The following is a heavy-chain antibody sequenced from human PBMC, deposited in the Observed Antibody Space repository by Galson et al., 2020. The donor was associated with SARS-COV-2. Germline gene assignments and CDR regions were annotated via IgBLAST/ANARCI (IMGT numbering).Heavy chain of an antibody. J-gene: IGHJ6*02. D-gene: IGHD3-9*01. Sequence: ETLSLTCTVSGGSISSYYWSWIRQPPGKGLEWIGYIYYSGSTNYNPSLKSRVTISVDTSKNQFSLKLSSVTAADTAVYYCARVPVLRYFDWLIAYYGMDVWGQGTTVTVSS. CDR1: GGSISSYY. CDR2: IYYSGST. CDR3: ARVPVLRYFDWLIAYYGMDV. V-gene: IGHV4-59*01.